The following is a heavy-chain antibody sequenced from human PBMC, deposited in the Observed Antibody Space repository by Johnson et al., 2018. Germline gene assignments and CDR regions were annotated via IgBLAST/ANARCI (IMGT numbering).Heavy chain of an antibody. CDR3: ARGRKPNYYYYGMDV. V-gene: IGHV4-34*01. J-gene: IGHJ6*02. Sequence: QVQLQQWGAGLLKPSETLSLTCAVYGGSFSGYYWSWIRQPPGTGLEWIGEINHSGSTNYNPSLKRRVTISVDTSKNQFSLELRAGTAADTAVYDCARGRKPNYYYYGMDVWGQGPTVTVSS. D-gene: IGHD1-14*01. CDR1: GGSFSGYY. CDR2: INHSGST.